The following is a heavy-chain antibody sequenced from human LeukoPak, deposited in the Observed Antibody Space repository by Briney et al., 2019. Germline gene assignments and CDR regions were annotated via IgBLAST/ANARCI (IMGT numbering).Heavy chain of an antibody. CDR1: GDSVSSSSVA. CDR3: ARGKYSAFDI. D-gene: IGHD2/OR15-2a*01. J-gene: IGHJ3*02. Sequence: SQTLSLTFAISGDSVSSSSVAWNWIRQSPSRGLEWLGRTFYRSKWYNDYAVSVKSRITINPDTSKNQFSLQLSSVTPEDTAVYYCARGKYSAFDIWGQGTMVTVSS. V-gene: IGHV6-1*01. CDR2: TFYRSKWYN.